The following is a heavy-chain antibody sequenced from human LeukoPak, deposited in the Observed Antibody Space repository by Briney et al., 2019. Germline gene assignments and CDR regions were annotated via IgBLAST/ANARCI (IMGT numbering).Heavy chain of an antibody. CDR1: GYTFTSYA. Sequence: EASVTVSCTASGYTFTSYAMHWVRQAPGQRLEWMGWINAGNGNTKYSQKFQGRVTITRDTSASTAYMELSSLRSEDTAVYYCARGSTYYYDSSGYYYAEYFQHWGQGTLVTVSS. CDR2: INAGNGNT. CDR3: ARGSTYYYDSSGYYYAEYFQH. V-gene: IGHV1-3*01. J-gene: IGHJ1*01. D-gene: IGHD3-22*01.